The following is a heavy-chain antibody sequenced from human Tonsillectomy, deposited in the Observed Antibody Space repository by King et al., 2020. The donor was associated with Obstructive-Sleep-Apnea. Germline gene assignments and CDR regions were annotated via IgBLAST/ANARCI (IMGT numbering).Heavy chain of an antibody. CDR2: ISGSGGST. V-gene: IGHV3-23*04. Sequence: VQLVESGGGLVQPGGSLRLSCAASGFTFSSYAMSWVRQAPGKGLEWVSAISGSGGSTYYADSVKGRFTISRDNSKNTLYLQMNSLRAEDTAVYYCAKDQGDEIGYCSGGSCYGGFYYYYGMDVWGQGTTVTVSS. J-gene: IGHJ6*02. D-gene: IGHD2-15*01. CDR3: AKDQGDEIGYCSGGSCYGGFYYYYGMDV. CDR1: GFTFSSYA.